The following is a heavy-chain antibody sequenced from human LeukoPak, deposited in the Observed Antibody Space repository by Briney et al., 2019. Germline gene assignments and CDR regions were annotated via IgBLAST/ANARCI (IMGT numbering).Heavy chain of an antibody. CDR3: ARGFDAHNAFDI. J-gene: IGHJ3*02. CDR1: NESVSRGSYS. Sequence: SETLSLTCAVANESVSRGSYSWSWIRQSPGKGLEWIGYIYYTGGTYYNPSLKSRVTISVDTSKNQFSLKLTSVTAADTAVYYCARGFDAHNAFDIWGQGTMVTVSS. V-gene: IGHV4-30-2*05. CDR2: IYYTGGT. D-gene: IGHD3-9*01.